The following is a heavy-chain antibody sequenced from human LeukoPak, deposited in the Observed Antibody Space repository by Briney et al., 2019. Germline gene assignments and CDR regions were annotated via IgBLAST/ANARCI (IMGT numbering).Heavy chain of an antibody. CDR3: ARGGGLDYYYYYMDV. J-gene: IGHJ6*03. D-gene: IGHD6-6*01. V-gene: IGHV4-30-4*07. CDR2: IYNSGST. CDR1: GDSISSGDYS. Sequence: SQTLSLTCAVSGDSISSGDYSWSWIRQPPGKGLEWIGYIYNSGSTKYNPSLKSRVTISVDTSKNQFSLKLSSVTAADTAVYYCARGGGLDYYYYYMDVWGKGTTVTISS.